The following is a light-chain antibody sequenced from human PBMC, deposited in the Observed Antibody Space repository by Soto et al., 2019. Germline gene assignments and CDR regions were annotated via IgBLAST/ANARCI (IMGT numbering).Light chain of an antibody. CDR1: QSISSY. J-gene: IGKJ5*01. Sequence: DIQMTQSPSSLSASVGDRVTITCRASQSISSYLNWYQQKPGKAPKLLIYAASSLQSGVPSRFSGSGXGTDXTLTISSLQPEDFATYYCQQSYSNLLYTFGQGTRMEIK. CDR2: AAS. CDR3: QQSYSNLLYT. V-gene: IGKV1-39*01.